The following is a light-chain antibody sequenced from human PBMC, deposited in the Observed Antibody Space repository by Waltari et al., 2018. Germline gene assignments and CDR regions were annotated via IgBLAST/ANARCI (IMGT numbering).Light chain of an antibody. CDR2: GAS. CDR1: QSIVRY. J-gene: IGKJ1*01. V-gene: IGKV3-20*01. Sequence: EIVLTQSPDTLYLSPGERATITCRASQSIVRYLVWYQQKPGQAPRLLIYGASTRASGVPDRFSGSGSGTDFSLTISRLEPEDFAVYHCQKHDRLPATFGQGTKLEIK. CDR3: QKHDRLPAT.